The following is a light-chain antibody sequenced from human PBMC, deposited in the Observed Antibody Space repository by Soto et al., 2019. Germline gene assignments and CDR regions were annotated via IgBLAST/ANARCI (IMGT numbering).Light chain of an antibody. CDR1: SSDVGGYNY. J-gene: IGLJ2*01. V-gene: IGLV2-8*01. CDR3: SSYAGSDNYVL. CDR2: EVT. Sequence: QSALTQPPSASGSPGQSVTISFTGTSSDVGGYNYVSWYQQHPGKVPKLMIYEVTKRPSGVPDRFSGSKSGNTASLTVSGLQAEDEADYYCSSYAGSDNYVLFGGGTKVTVL.